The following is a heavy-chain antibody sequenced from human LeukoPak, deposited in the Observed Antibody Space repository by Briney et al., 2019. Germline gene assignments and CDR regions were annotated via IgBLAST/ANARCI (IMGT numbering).Heavy chain of an antibody. CDR3: ARSYRDGYNSHAFDI. CDR2: IYYSGST. CDR1: GGSISSYY. D-gene: IGHD5-24*01. V-gene: IGHV4-59*01. J-gene: IGHJ3*02. Sequence: PSETLSLTCTVSGGSISSYYWSWIRQPPGKGLEWIGYIYYSGSTNYNPSLKSRVTISVDTSKNQFSLKLSSVTAADTAVYYCARSYRDGYNSHAFDIWGQGTMVTVSS.